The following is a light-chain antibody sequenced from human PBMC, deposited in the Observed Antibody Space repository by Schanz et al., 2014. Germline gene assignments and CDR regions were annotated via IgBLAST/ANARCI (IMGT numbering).Light chain of an antibody. J-gene: IGKJ1*01. CDR2: AAS. V-gene: IGKV1-39*01. Sequence: DIQMTQSPSSLSASVGDRVTITCRASQTISIYLNWYQQKAGKAPKLLIYAASSLQSGVPSRFSGSGSGTDFTRTISSLQPEDFATYYCQQTYSTVWTFGQGTKVEIK. CDR1: QTISIY. CDR3: QQTYSTVWT.